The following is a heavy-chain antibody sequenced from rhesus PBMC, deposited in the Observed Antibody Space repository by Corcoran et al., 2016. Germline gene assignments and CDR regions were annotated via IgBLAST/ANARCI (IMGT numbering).Heavy chain of an antibody. V-gene: IGHV3-184*01. J-gene: IGHJ4*01. CDR2: NRSKAYGGTA. CDR1: GFTFSDYY. Sequence: EVQLVESGGGLVQPGGSLRLSGAASGFTFSDYYMYWVRQAPGKGLEWGGFNRSKAYGGTAEYAASVKGRFTISRDDSKSIAYLQMSSLKTEDTAVYYCTTEGQLRYFDYWGQGVLVTVSS. CDR3: TTEGQLRYFDY. D-gene: IGHD5-12*01.